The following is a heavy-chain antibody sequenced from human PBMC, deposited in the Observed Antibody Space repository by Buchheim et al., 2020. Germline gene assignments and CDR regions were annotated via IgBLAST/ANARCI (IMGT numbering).Heavy chain of an antibody. CDR2: AYYTGTT. D-gene: IGHD3-10*01. CDR3: ASGTILWFRTIDF. J-gene: IGHJ4*02. Sequence: QLQLQESGPGLVKPSETLSLTCFVSGDSIGSSSYYWGWVRQSPGKGLEWIAIAYYTGTTFYNPSLKSRVTISIAPSKSQFSLKMNSVTAADTAVYYCASGTILWFRTIDFWGQGAL. CDR1: GDSIGSSSYY. V-gene: IGHV4-39*01.